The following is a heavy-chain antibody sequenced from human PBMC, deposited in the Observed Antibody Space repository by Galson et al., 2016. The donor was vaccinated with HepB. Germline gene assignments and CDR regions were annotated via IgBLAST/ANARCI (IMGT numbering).Heavy chain of an antibody. CDR2: IIPIFGTP. CDR1: GGTFSSYA. CDR3: ARGNQLLSMVYAPGDAFDI. D-gene: IGHD2-8*01. V-gene: IGHV1-69*06. Sequence: SVKVSCKASGGTFSSYAFTWVRQAPGQGLEWMGGIIPIFGTPNYAQKFQGRVTITADKSTSTAYMELSSLRSEDTAVYYCARGNQLLSMVYAPGDAFDIWVQGTMVTVSS. J-gene: IGHJ3*02.